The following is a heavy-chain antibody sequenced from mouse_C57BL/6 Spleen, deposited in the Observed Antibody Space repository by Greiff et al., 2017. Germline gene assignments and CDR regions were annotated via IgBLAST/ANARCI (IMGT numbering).Heavy chain of an antibody. J-gene: IGHJ1*03. CDR1: GYTFTSYW. CDR2: IDPSDSYT. CDR3: AREGVTTVVATDWYFDV. Sequence: VQLQQSGAELVKPGASVKLSCKASGYTFTSYWMQWVKQRPGQGLEWIGEIDPSDSYTNYNQKFKGKATLTVDTSSSTAYMQLSSLTSEDSAVYYCAREGVTTVVATDWYFDVWGTGTTVTVSS. V-gene: IGHV1-50*01. D-gene: IGHD1-1*01.